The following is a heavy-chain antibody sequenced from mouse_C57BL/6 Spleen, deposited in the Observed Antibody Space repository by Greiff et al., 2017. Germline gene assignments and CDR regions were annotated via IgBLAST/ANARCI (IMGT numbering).Heavy chain of an antibody. Sequence: EVKLQESGGGLVQPGGSLKLSCAASGFTFSDYYMYWVRQTPEKRLEWVAYISNGGGSTYYPATVKGRFTISRDNAKNTLYLQLSRLTSEDTAMYDDARRCYDGPYWYFDVWGTGTTVTVSS. D-gene: IGHD2-12*01. V-gene: IGHV5-12*01. CDR1: GFTFSDYY. J-gene: IGHJ1*03. CDR2: ISNGGGST. CDR3: ARRCYDGPYWYFDV.